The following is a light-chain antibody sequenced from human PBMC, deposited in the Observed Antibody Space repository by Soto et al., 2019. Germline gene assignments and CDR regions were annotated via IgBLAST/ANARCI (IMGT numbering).Light chain of an antibody. CDR2: ATS. Sequence: IQMTQSPSSLSANVGDRVTITCRASQSISTSLNWYQQKPGMAPKLLIYATSNLQSGVPSRFSGTRSGAECTLTISSLQPSDFATYFCQQYHSSPYTFGQGTKVEIK. J-gene: IGKJ2*01. CDR3: QQYHSSPYT. V-gene: IGKV1-39*01. CDR1: QSISTS.